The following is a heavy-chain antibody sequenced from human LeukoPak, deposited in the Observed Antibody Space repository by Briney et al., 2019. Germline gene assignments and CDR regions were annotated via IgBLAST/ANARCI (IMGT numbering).Heavy chain of an antibody. CDR1: GGTFSRYA. Sequence: SVKVSCKASGGTFSRYAISWVRQAPGQGLEWMGGIIPIFGTANYAQKFQGRVTITTDESTSTAYMELSSLTSDDTAVYYCAGLGSTMEGRIDPWGQGTPVTVSS. CDR2: IIPIFGTA. CDR3: AGLGSTMEGRIDP. D-gene: IGHD3-10*01. V-gene: IGHV1-69*05. J-gene: IGHJ5*02.